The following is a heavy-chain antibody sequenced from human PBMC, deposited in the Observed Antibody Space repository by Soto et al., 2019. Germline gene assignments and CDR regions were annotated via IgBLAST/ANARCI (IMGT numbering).Heavy chain of an antibody. Sequence: PGGSLRLSCAASGFTFSSYWMSCVRQAPGKGLEWVANIKQDGSEKYYVDSVKGRFTISRDNAKNSLYLQMNSLRAEDTAVYYCARDLLGDIVATEYYYYYMDVWGKGTTVTVSS. CDR1: GFTFSSYW. V-gene: IGHV3-7*01. CDR2: IKQDGSEK. J-gene: IGHJ6*03. D-gene: IGHD5-12*01. CDR3: ARDLLGDIVATEYYYYYMDV.